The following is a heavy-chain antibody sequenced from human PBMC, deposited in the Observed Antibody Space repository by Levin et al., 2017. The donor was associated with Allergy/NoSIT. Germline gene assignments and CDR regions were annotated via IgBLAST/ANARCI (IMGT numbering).Heavy chain of an antibody. V-gene: IGHV1-2*02. CDR3: ARGGDFSGDSNDH. CDR1: GYIFTAYY. J-gene: IGHJ4*02. D-gene: IGHD2-15*01. CDR2: ISPYNGDT. Sequence: ASVKVSCKASGYIFTAYYLHWVRQAPGQGLEWVGWISPYNGDTKYGRKVEGRVTMTRDTSATTVYMKLTRLRPDDTALYFCARGGDFSGDSNDHWGQGTLVTVSS.